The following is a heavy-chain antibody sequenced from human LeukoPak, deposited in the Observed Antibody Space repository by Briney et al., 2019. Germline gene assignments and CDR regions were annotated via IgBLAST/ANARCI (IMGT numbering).Heavy chain of an antibody. CDR3: ARDPSVVGANH. D-gene: IGHD1-26*01. J-gene: IGHJ5*02. V-gene: IGHV3-21*01. Sequence: GGSLRLSCAASGFTFSSYSMNWVRQAPGKGLEWVSSISSSSSYIYYADSVKGRFTISRDNAKNSLYLQMNSLRAEDTAVYYCARDPSVVGANHWGQGTLVTVSS. CDR1: GFTFSSYS. CDR2: ISSSSSYI.